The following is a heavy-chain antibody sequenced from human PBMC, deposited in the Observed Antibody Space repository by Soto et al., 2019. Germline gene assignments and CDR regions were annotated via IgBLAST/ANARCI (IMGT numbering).Heavy chain of an antibody. CDR3: ARNDDHGINCDLAY. V-gene: IGHV3-30*13. CDR1: GFNVNTYF. D-gene: IGHD2-21*01. J-gene: IGHJ4*02. CDR2: IFPNGRDK. Sequence: QVPLVQSGGGVVQPGRSLRLSCAASGFNVNTYFMQWVRQAPGKVLEWVAMIFPNGRDKAYADSVKGRFTISRDNSSNSMYLQMDSLRPEDTAVYYCARNDDHGINCDLAYWGQGALVTVSS.